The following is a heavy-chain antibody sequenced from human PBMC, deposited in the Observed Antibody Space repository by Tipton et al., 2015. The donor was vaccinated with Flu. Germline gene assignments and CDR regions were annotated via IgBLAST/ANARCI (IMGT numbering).Heavy chain of an antibody. Sequence: LRLSCTVSGDSMGTYSWSWIRQPPGKGLEWIGYTTYSGTTSYNPSLQSRVSISIDTSKNQFSPKLSSVTAADTAVYYCARHSGSRSYPLDYWGQGTLVTVSS. CDR3: ARHSGSRSYPLDY. CDR2: TTYSGTT. J-gene: IGHJ4*02. V-gene: IGHV4-59*08. CDR1: GDSMGTYS. D-gene: IGHD3-10*01.